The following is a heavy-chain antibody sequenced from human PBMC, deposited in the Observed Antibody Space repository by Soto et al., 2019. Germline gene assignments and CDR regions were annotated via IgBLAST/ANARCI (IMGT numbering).Heavy chain of an antibody. CDR2: ISSRSSYI. D-gene: IGHD6-6*01. Sequence: GGSLRLSCAASGFTFSSYSMNWVRQAPGKGLEWVSSISSRSSYIYYADSVKGRFTISRDNAKNSLYLQMNSLGAEDTAVYYCARDSSSYFDYWGQGTLVTVSS. J-gene: IGHJ4*02. V-gene: IGHV3-21*01. CDR1: GFTFSSYS. CDR3: ARDSSSYFDY.